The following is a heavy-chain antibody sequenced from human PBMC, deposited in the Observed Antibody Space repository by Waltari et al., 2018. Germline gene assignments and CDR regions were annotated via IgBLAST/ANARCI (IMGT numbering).Heavy chain of an antibody. CDR3: ARLGGDSSGWPFDY. CDR2: IYYSGST. CDR1: GGSISSSSYY. J-gene: IGHJ4*02. D-gene: IGHD6-19*01. V-gene: IGHV4-39*01. Sequence: QLQLQESGPGLVKPSETLSLTCTVSGGSISSSSYYWGWIRQPPGKGLEWIGSIYYSGSTYSNPSLKSRVTISVDTSKNQFSLKLRSVTAADTAVYYCARLGGDSSGWPFDYWGQGTLVTVSS.